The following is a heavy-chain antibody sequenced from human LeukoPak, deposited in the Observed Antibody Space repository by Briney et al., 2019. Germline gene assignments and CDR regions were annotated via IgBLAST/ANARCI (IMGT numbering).Heavy chain of an antibody. CDR2: IYYSGST. CDR3: ARLRYSSGWHDAFDI. D-gene: IGHD6-19*01. CDR1: GGSISSSSYY. Sequence: SETLSLTCTVSGGSISSSSYYWGWIRQPPGKGLEWIGSIYYSGSTYYNPSLKSRVTISVDTSKNQFSLKLSPVTAADTAVYYCARLRYSSGWHDAFDIWGQGTMVTVSS. V-gene: IGHV4-39*01. J-gene: IGHJ3*02.